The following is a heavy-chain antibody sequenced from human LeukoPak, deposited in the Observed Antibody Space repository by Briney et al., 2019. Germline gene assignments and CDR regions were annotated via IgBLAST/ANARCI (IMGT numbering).Heavy chain of an antibody. CDR1: GFTFSSYS. Sequence: GGSLRLSCAASGFTFSSYSMNWVRQAPGKGLEWVSYISSSSSTIYYADSVKGRFTISRDNAKNSLYLQMNSLRAEDTAVYYCAIIAAVAVVAATPDARQKAFDPWGQGTLVTVSS. V-gene: IGHV3-48*01. J-gene: IGHJ5*02. D-gene: IGHD2-15*01. CDR3: AIIAAVAVVAATPDARQKAFDP. CDR2: ISSSSSTI.